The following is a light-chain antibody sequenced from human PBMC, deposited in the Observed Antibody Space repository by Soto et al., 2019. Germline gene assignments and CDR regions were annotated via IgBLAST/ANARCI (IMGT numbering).Light chain of an antibody. CDR2: EGS. Sequence: QSALTQPASVSGSPGQSITISCTGTSSDVGSYNLVSRYQQHPGKAPKLMIYEGSKRPSGVSNRFSGSKSGNTASLTISGLQAEDEADYYCCSYAGSPWVFGGGTKLTVL. V-gene: IGLV2-23*01. CDR1: SSDVGSYNL. J-gene: IGLJ3*02. CDR3: CSYAGSPWV.